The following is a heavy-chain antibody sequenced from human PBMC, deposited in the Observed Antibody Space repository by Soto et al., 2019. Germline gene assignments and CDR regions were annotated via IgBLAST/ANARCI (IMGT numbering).Heavy chain of an antibody. Sequence: QVQLQESGPGLVKPSQTLSLTCTVSGGSISSGGYYWSWIRQHPGKGLEGIGYIYYSGRTYYNPSLKSRVTISVDTSKNQFSLKLSSVTAADTAVYYCARGRGIVATINRSLLFDYWGQGTLVTVSS. D-gene: IGHD5-12*01. CDR2: IYYSGRT. J-gene: IGHJ4*02. CDR3: ARGRGIVATINRSLLFDY. V-gene: IGHV4-31*03. CDR1: GGSISSGGYY.